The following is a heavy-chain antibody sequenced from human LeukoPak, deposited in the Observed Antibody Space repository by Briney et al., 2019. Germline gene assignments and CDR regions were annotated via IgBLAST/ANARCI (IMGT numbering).Heavy chain of an antibody. D-gene: IGHD3-10*01. CDR2: ISGSGGST. V-gene: IGHV3-23*01. CDR3: ARAKVRGVIIKSFDY. CDR1: GFTFSSYA. J-gene: IGHJ4*02. Sequence: GGSLRLSCAASGFTFSSYAMSWVRQAPGKGLEWVSAISGSGGSTYYAASVKGRFTISRDNSKNTLYLQMISLRAEDTAVYYCARAKVRGVIIKSFDYWGQGTLVTVSS.